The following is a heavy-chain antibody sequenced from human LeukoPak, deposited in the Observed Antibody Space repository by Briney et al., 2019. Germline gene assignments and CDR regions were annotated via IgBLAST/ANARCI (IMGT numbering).Heavy chain of an antibody. J-gene: IGHJ4*02. V-gene: IGHV1-8*03. Sequence: ASVTVSCKASGYTFTSYDINWVRQATGQGLEWMGWMNPNSGNTGYAQKFQGRVTITRNTSISTAYMELSSLRSEDTAVYYCAIFGVVINTFDYWGQGTLVTVSS. CDR2: MNPNSGNT. CDR1: GYTFTSYD. CDR3: AIFGVVINTFDY. D-gene: IGHD3-3*01.